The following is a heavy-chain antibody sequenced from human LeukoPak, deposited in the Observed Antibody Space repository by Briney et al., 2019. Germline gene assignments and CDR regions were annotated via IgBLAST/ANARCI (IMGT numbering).Heavy chain of an antibody. CDR2: IAYGGSRA. V-gene: IGHV3-33*01. J-gene: IGHJ4*02. CDR3: TRYNNDHFDY. CDR1: GFTFGGYG. D-gene: IGHD1-14*01. Sequence: GGSLRLSCAGSGFTFGGYGMHWFRQTPGKGLEWVAVIAYGGSRAFYADSVKGRFTISRDNSKNTMSVQMEDLRAEDTAVYYCTRYNNDHFDYWGQGTLVTVSS.